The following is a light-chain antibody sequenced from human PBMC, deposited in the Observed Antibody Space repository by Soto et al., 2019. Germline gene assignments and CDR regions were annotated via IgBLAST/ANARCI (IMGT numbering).Light chain of an antibody. Sequence: QSVLTEPPSASGTSEQRVAISCSRSNSNIGSNIVNWYQQVPGTAPKALIYSNDQRPSGVHARFSASKSGSSASLAINGLQSEDEADYHCAAWDDILNGPVFGGGTKLTVL. CDR1: NSNIGSNI. CDR3: AAWDDILNGPV. V-gene: IGLV1-44*01. CDR2: SND. J-gene: IGLJ2*01.